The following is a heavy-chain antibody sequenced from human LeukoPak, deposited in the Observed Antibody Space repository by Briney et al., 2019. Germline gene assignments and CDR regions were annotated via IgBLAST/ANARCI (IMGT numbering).Heavy chain of an antibody. J-gene: IGHJ4*02. V-gene: IGHV3-30*02. CDR3: AGRSGPDDY. CDR2: IRYDGTNK. D-gene: IGHD2-15*01. Sequence: GGSLRLSCAASEFTFSNYGMHWVRQAPGKGLEWVAFIRYDGTNKYYADSVKGRFTISRDNSKNTLYLKMNSLRVEDTAVYYCAGRSGPDDYWGQGTLVTVSS. CDR1: EFTFSNYG.